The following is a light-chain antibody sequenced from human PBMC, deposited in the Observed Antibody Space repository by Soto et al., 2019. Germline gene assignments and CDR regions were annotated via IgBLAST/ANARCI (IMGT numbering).Light chain of an antibody. CDR2: AAS. V-gene: IGKV1-39*01. CDR3: QQSYSSPLT. CDR1: QSINSN. Sequence: DIQMTPSPSSLFASVVDRVTITCRASQSINSNLNWYQQKPGKAPKLLIYAASSLQSDVPSRFSGSGSGTDFTLTISSLRPDDFATYYCQQSYSSPLTFGGGT. J-gene: IGKJ4*01.